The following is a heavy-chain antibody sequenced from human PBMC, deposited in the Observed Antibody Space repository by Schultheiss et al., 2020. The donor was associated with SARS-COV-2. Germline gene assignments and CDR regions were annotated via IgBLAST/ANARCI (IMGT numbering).Heavy chain of an antibody. D-gene: IGHD5-18*01. V-gene: IGHV4-59*01. Sequence: GSLSLTCTVSGGSISSYYWSWIRQPPGKGLEWIGYIYYSGSTNYNPSLKSRVTISVDTSKNQFSLKLSSVTAADTAVYYCARVGYSYGLDYYYYGMDVWGQGTTVTVSS. CDR3: ARVGYSYGLDYYYYGMDV. CDR2: IYYSGST. CDR1: GGSISSYY. J-gene: IGHJ6*02.